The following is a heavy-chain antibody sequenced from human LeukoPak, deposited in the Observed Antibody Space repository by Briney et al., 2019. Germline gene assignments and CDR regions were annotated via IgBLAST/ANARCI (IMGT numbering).Heavy chain of an antibody. J-gene: IGHJ4*02. CDR3: ARANFLYCSSTTCLLDY. CDR2: INPSDGDT. D-gene: IGHD2-2*01. V-gene: IGHV1-2*02. CDR1: GYTFTDYY. Sequence: ASVKVSCKASGYTFTDYYMHWVRQAPGQGFEWMGWINPSDGDTNYAQKFQGRVTMTRDTSISTAHMEVSRLRSDDTAVYYCARANFLYCSSTTCLLDYWGQGTLVTVSS.